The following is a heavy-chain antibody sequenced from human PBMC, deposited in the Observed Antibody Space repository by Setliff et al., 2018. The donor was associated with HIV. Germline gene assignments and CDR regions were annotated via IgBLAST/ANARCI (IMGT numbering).Heavy chain of an antibody. CDR3: ARAFDSSAPWIDL. J-gene: IGHJ5*02. CDR1: GGSLSGYY. V-gene: IGHV4-34*12. D-gene: IGHD3-22*01. Sequence: SETLSLTCAVSGGSLSGYYWSWIRQPPGKGLEWIGTIFYNGSAYYNPSLKSRITISVDASNNQFSLKLSSVTAADTAVYYCARAFDSSAPWIDLWAQGTLVTVSS. CDR2: IFYNGSA.